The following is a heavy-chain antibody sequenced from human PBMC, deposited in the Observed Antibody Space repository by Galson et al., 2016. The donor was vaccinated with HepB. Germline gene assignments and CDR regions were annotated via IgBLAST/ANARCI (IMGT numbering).Heavy chain of an antibody. CDR2: ISTRRTT. CDR1: GFVFSNFG. D-gene: IGHD1-1*01. V-gene: IGHV3-23*01. J-gene: IGHJ4*02. CDR3: AKERLVRRIFDH. Sequence: SLRLSCAASGFVFSNFGLSWVRQAPRKGLEWVAGISTRRTTYYSDSVQGRFTISRDNSNNTLYLQMNGLRAEDTAVYYCAKERLVRRIFDHWGQGTLLTVSS.